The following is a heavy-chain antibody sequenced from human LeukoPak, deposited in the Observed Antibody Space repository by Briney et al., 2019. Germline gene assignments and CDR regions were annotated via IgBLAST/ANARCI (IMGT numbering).Heavy chain of an antibody. J-gene: IGHJ5*02. CDR1: GFTFSSYS. D-gene: IGHD5-12*01. CDR2: ISTSSSTI. CDR3: AREKPSYSADP. V-gene: IGHV3-48*04. Sequence: PGGSLRLSCAASGFTFSSYSMNWVRQAPGKGLEWVSYISTSSSTIYYADSVKGRFTISRDNTKNSLYLQMNSLRVEDTAVYYCAREKPSYSADPWGQGTLVTVSS.